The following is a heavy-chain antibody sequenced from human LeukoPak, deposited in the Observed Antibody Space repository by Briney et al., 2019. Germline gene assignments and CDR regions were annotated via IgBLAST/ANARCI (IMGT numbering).Heavy chain of an antibody. V-gene: IGHV3-7*03. J-gene: IGHJ5*02. CDR1: GFTFSDKW. CDR2: IKKDGSQK. CDR3: ARVGWELLNLHFDP. Sequence: PGGSLRLSCVASGFTFSDKWMSWVRQAPGKGPEWVASIKKDGSQKYYVGSVKGRFTISRDNAQNSLYLEMSSLSVEDTAICSCARVGWELLNLHFDPWGQGTLVTVSS. D-gene: IGHD1-26*01.